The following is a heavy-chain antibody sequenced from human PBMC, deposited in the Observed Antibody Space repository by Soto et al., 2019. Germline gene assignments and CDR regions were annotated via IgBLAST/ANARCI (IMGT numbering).Heavy chain of an antibody. J-gene: IGHJ4*02. D-gene: IGHD3-9*01. Sequence: LRLSCAASGFTFSSYGMHWVRQAPGKGLEWVAVIWYDGSNKYYADSVKGRFTISRDNSKNTLYLQMNSLRAEDTAVYYCAREGYDILTGHQYYFDYWGQGTLVTVSS. CDR3: AREGYDILTGHQYYFDY. CDR2: IWYDGSNK. CDR1: GFTFSSYG. V-gene: IGHV3-33*01.